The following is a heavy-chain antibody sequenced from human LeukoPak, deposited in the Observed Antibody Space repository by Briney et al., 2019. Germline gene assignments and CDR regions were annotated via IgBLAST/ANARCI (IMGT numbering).Heavy chain of an antibody. V-gene: IGHV3-66*01. Sequence: GGSLRLSCAASGFTFSSNYMSWVRQAPGKGLEWVSVIYSGGNTYYADSVKGRFTISRDNSKNTLYLQMNSLRAEDTAVYYCARDQGSYYFDYWGQGTLVTVSS. D-gene: IGHD2-15*01. J-gene: IGHJ4*02. CDR2: IYSGGNT. CDR1: GFTFSSNY. CDR3: ARDQGSYYFDY.